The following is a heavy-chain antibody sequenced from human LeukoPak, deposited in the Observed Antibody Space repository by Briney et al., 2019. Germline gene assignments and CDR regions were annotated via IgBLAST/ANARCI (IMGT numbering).Heavy chain of an antibody. CDR1: GFTFSSYG. CDR2: ISYDGSNK. Sequence: PGRSLRLSCAAPGFTFSSYGMHRVRQAPGKGLEWVAVISYDGSNKYYADSVKGRFTISRDNSKNTLYLQMNSLRAEDTAVYYCAKDGRGYSSGWTDAFDIWGQGTMVTVSS. J-gene: IGHJ3*02. V-gene: IGHV3-30*18. CDR3: AKDGRGYSSGWTDAFDI. D-gene: IGHD6-19*01.